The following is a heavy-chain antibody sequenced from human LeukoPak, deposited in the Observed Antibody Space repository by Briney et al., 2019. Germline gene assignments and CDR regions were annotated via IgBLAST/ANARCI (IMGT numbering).Heavy chain of an antibody. Sequence: GGSLTLSCAPSGFTVSDYWTSWVRHPAGEGLESVAIVKQSGSKKYYVDSVKGRFTIPKDNARETLDLQMNSLTVEDTAVYYCAKEGGLSSSWFWDNWGQGTLVTVSP. V-gene: IGHV3-7*01. CDR1: GFTVSDYW. J-gene: IGHJ4*02. CDR3: AKEGGLSSSWFWDN. CDR2: VKQSGSKK. D-gene: IGHD6-13*01.